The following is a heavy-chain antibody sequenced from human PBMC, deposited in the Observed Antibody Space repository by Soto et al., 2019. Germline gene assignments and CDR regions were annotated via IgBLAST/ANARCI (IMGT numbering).Heavy chain of an antibody. Sequence: GESLILSCAASGFTFSSYDMHWVRPVTGKGLEWVSAIGTAGDPYYPGSVKGRFTISRENAKNSLYLQMNSLRAGDTAVYYCARGRSGGTPTGMDVWGQGTTVTVSS. CDR2: IGTAGDP. D-gene: IGHD2-15*01. V-gene: IGHV3-13*05. CDR1: GFTFSSYD. CDR3: ARGRSGGTPTGMDV. J-gene: IGHJ6*02.